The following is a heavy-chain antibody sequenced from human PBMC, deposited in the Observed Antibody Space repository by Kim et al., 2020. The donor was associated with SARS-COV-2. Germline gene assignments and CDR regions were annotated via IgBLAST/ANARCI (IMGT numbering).Heavy chain of an antibody. J-gene: IGHJ6*02. CDR3: AREGVYARGMCV. CDR2: ISHTWGS. V-gene: IGHV4-59*12. Sequence: SETLTLTCSVSGVSINNNYWSWVRQPPGKGLEWIGYISHTWGSNYSPSIKSRVTMSIDVSTNKFFLHLESVTAADTATYYCAREGVYARGMCVWSQGTTVNVS. D-gene: IGHD2-2*01. CDR1: GVSINNNY.